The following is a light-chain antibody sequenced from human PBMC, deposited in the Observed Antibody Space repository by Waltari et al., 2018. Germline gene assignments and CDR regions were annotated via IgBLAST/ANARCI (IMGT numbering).Light chain of an antibody. CDR3: VTWDVTLSGYV. J-gene: IGLJ1*01. Sequence: QSVVTQPPSASGTPGQRVTISCSGSSSNIGSKPVNWDQQFPGTTPKLLIHNTNQRPSGVPDRFSCSKSGTSASLAISGLQSEDEADDYCVTWDVTLSGYVFGTGTKVTVL. CDR2: NTN. V-gene: IGLV1-44*01. CDR1: SSNIGSKP.